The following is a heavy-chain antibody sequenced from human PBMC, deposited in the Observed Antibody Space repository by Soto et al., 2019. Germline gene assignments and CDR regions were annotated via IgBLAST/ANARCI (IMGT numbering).Heavy chain of an antibody. CDR2: IIPIFGTA. J-gene: IGHJ4*02. CDR3: ARLPVAALYRDY. CDR1: GGTFSSYA. V-gene: IGHV1-69*12. Sequence: QVQLVQSGAEVKKPGSSVKVSCKASGGTFSSYAISWVRQAPGQGLEWMGGIIPIFGTANYAQKFQGRVTITADESTSTAYMELSRLRSEDTAVYCCARLPVAALYRDYWGQGTRVTVSS. D-gene: IGHD6-19*01.